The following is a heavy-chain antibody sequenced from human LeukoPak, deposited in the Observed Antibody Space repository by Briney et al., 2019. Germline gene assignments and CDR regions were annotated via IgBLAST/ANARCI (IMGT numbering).Heavy chain of an antibody. CDR3: ARGTLDN. J-gene: IGHJ4*02. CDR2: IYSDGST. CDR1: GFSVSTSY. Sequence: SGGSLRLSCAASGFSVSTSYINWVRQAPGKGLEWVSVIYSDGSTKYADSVKARFTISRDNSKNTVYLQMKSLRVEDMAVYYCARGTLDNWGQGTLVTVSS. V-gene: IGHV3-53*01. D-gene: IGHD3/OR15-3a*01.